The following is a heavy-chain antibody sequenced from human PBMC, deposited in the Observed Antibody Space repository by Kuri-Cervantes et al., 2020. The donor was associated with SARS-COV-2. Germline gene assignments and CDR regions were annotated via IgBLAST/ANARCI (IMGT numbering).Heavy chain of an antibody. CDR2: ISSSSIYI. CDR1: GFIFNKYG. CDR3: VSDSGTKVVTPGYIDY. D-gene: IGHD4-23*01. V-gene: IGHV3-21*01. Sequence: GESRKISFVSSGFIFNKYGMHWVRQAPGKGLEWVSSISSSSIYIYYADSVKGRFTTSRDNSKNTLYLQMNSLRAEDTAVYYCVSDSGTKVVTPGYIDYWGQGTMVTVSS. J-gene: IGHJ4*01.